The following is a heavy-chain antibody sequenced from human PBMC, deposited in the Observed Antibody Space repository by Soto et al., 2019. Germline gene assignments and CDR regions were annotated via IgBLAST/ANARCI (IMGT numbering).Heavy chain of an antibody. V-gene: IGHV3-30*18. CDR1: GFTFSSYG. D-gene: IGHD3-9*01. CDR3: AKTQVLRYFDWQKSHYGMDV. Sequence: GGSLRLSCAASGFTFSSYGMHWVRQAPGKGLEWVAVISYDGSNKYYADSVKGRFTISRDNSKNTLYLQMNSLRAEDTAVYYCAKTQVLRYFDWQKSHYGMDVWGQGTTVTVSS. J-gene: IGHJ6*02. CDR2: ISYDGSNK.